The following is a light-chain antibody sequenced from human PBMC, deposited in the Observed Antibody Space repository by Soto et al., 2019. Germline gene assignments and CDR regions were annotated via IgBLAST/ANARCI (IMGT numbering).Light chain of an antibody. CDR3: AGWDGSMTGFV. V-gene: IGLV1-44*01. J-gene: IGLJ1*01. Sequence: QSVLAQPPSASGAPGQMVTISCSVSAANIGRDPVNWYQQVPGTAPKLLIYENNHRPSGVPDRFSGSKSGTSASLVISGLQSEDEAEYFCAGWDGSMTGFVLGTGTKVTVL. CDR1: AANIGRDP. CDR2: ENN.